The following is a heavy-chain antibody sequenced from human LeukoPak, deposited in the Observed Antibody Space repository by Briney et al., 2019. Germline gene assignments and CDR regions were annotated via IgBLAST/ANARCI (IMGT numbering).Heavy chain of an antibody. J-gene: IGHJ2*01. D-gene: IGHD6-19*01. V-gene: IGHV3-23*01. Sequence: PGGSLRLSCAASGFTVITNDMTWVRQAPGKGLEWVSTISGSGDSTYYADSVKGRFSISRDNSKNTLYLQMNSLRAEDTAVYYCAKLVPGSSGWTYLDLWGRGTLVTVSS. CDR2: ISGSGDST. CDR1: GFTVITND. CDR3: AKLVPGSSGWTYLDL.